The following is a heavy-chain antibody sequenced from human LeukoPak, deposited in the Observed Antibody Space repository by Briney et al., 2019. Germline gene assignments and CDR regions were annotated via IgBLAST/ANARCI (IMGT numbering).Heavy chain of an antibody. CDR1: GGSISSYY. J-gene: IGHJ6*03. V-gene: IGHV4-4*07. CDR2: IYTSGST. D-gene: IGHD6-19*01. Sequence: SETLSLTCTVSGGSISSYYWSWIRQPAGKGLEWIGRIYTSGSTNYNPSLKSRVTMSVDTSKNQFSLKLSSVTAADTAVYYCARSAGAVVEDRYYYYYYMDVWGKGTTVTVSS. CDR3: ARSAGAVVEDRYYYYYYMDV.